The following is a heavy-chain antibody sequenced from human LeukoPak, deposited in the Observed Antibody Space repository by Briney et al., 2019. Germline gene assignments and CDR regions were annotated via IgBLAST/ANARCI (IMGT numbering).Heavy chain of an antibody. J-gene: IGHJ4*02. Sequence: PSETLSLTCIVSGGSIRNYHWSWIRQPPGKGLEWIGYIYYSGSTKYNPSLKGRVTISVDTSKNQFSLKLSSVTATDTAVYYCARGGDSGYDYLDYWGQGSLVTVSS. CDR2: IYYSGST. CDR3: ARGGDSGYDYLDY. V-gene: IGHV4-59*08. CDR1: GGSIRNYH. D-gene: IGHD5-12*01.